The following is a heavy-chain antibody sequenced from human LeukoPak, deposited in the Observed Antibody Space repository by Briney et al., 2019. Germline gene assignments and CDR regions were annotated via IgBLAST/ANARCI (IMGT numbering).Heavy chain of an antibody. CDR2: IYYSGST. CDR1: GGSISSSSYY. CDR3: ATPFGQERELRV. J-gene: IGHJ4*02. Sequence: SETLSLTCTVSGGSISSSSYYWGWIRQPPGKGLEWIGSIYYSGSTYYNPSLKSRVTISVDTSKNQFSLKLSSVTAADTAVYYCATPFGQERELRVWGQGTLVTVSS. D-gene: IGHD1-26*01. V-gene: IGHV4-39*01.